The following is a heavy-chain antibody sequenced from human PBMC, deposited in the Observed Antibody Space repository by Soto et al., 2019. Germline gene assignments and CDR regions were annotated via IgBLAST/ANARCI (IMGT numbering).Heavy chain of an antibody. D-gene: IGHD1-1*01. J-gene: IGHJ4*02. CDR3: AREGSPGTNDG. CDR2: ISGNGGST. V-gene: IGHV3-64*01. CDR1: GFTFSNYP. Sequence: PGGSLRLSCAASGFTFSNYPMHWVRQAPGKGLESVSAISGNGGSTYYANSVKGRFTISRDNSKNTLYLQMGRLRADDMALYYCAREGSPGTNDGRGQGTLVTVSS.